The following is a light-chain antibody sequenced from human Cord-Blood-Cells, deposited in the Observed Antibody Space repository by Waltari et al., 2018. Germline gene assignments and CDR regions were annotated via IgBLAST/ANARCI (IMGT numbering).Light chain of an antibody. Sequence: DIQMTQSPSTLSASVGDRVTITCRASQSISSWLAWYQQKTGKAPKLLIYDASSLESGVPSRFSGSGSGTEFTLTISSLQPDDFATYCQQYNSYSRGYTFGQGTKLEIK. V-gene: IGKV1-5*01. CDR3: QQYNSYSRGYT. J-gene: IGKJ2*01. CDR2: DAS. CDR1: QSISSW.